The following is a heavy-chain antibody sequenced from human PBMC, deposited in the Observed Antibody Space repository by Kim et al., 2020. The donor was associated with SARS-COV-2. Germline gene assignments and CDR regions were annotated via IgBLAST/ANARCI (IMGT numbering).Heavy chain of an antibody. V-gene: IGHV3-30*01. Sequence: VQDHFTITRDKSKNTLYLQMNSLRAEDTAVYYCARVRVKYSYGLHDAFDIWGQGTMVTVSS. J-gene: IGHJ3*02. D-gene: IGHD5-18*01. CDR3: ARVRVKYSYGLHDAFDI.